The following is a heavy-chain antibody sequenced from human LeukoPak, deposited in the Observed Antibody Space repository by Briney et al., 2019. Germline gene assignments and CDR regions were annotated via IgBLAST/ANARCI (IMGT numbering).Heavy chain of an antibody. CDR3: ARAFGCFTRHTTAYFDY. CDR2: IKQDGSET. J-gene: IGHJ4*02. Sequence: GGSLRLSCAASGFTLSSYWMSWVRQAPGKGLEWVANIKQDGSETYYVDSVKGRFTISRDNAKNSLYLQMNSLRAEDTAGYYCARAFGCFTRHTTAYFDYWGEGALVTVSS. CDR1: GFTLSSYW. V-gene: IGHV3-7*01. D-gene: IGHD3-16*02.